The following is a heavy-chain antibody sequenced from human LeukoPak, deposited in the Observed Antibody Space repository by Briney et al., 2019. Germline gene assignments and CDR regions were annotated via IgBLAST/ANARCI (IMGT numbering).Heavy chain of an antibody. CDR2: MNPNSGNT. Sequence: VASVKVSCKASGGTFNNYAISWVRQATGQGLEWMGWMNPNSGNTGYAQKFQGRVTITRNTSISTAYMELSSLRSEDTAVYYCARLEYSSSPLFDYWGQGTLVTVSS. V-gene: IGHV1-8*03. CDR1: GGTFNNYA. CDR3: ARLEYSSSPLFDY. J-gene: IGHJ4*02. D-gene: IGHD6-6*01.